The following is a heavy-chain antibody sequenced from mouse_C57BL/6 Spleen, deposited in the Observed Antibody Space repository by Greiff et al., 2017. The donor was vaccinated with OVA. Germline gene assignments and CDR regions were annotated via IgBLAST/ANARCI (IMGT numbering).Heavy chain of an antibody. CDR1: GYTFTSYW. CDR2: IDPSDSET. Sequence: VQLQQPGAELVRPGSSVKLSCKASGYTFTSYWMHWVKQRPIQGLEWIGNIDPSDSETHYTQKFKDKATLTVDKSSSTAYMQLSSLTSEDSAVYYCARVGDQATHFLDYWGQGTTLTVSS. V-gene: IGHV1-52*01. J-gene: IGHJ2*01. CDR3: ARVGDQATHFLDY. D-gene: IGHD3-2*02.